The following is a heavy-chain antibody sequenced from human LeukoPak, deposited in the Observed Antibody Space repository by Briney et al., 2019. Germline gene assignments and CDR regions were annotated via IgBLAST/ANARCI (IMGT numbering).Heavy chain of an antibody. V-gene: IGHV3-7*01. CDR3: ASGTGRWFGPHLGAFDI. Sequence: GGSLRLSCAASGFTFSSYWMSWDRQAPGKGLEWVANIKQDGSEKYYVDSVKGRFTISRDNAKNSLYLQMNSLRAEDTAVYYCASGTGRWFGPHLGAFDIWGQGTMVTVSS. CDR1: GFTFSSYW. D-gene: IGHD3-10*01. CDR2: IKQDGSEK. J-gene: IGHJ3*02.